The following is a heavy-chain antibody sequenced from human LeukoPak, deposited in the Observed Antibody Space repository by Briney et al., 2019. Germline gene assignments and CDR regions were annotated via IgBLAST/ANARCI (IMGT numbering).Heavy chain of an antibody. D-gene: IGHD6-19*01. CDR1: GGSISSYY. Sequence: SETLSLTCTVSGGSISSYYWSWIRQPPGEGLEWIGYIYYSGSTNYNPSLKSRVTISVDTSKNQFSLKLSSVTAADTAVYYCARGFSSIAVADVGEDYWGQGTLVTVSS. V-gene: IGHV4-59*01. J-gene: IGHJ4*02. CDR2: IYYSGST. CDR3: ARGFSSIAVADVGEDY.